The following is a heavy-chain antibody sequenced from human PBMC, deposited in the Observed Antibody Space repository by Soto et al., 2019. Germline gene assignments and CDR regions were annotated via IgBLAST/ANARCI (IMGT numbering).Heavy chain of an antibody. V-gene: IGHV3-30*18. CDR1: GFPFMSYG. J-gene: IGHJ6*02. Sequence: GGSLILSCAASGFPFMSYGVHWVRQAPGKGLEWVAVISYDGSTKYYVDSVKGRFTISRDNSKNTLYLQMNGLRAEDTAVYYCAKDRRGHYDSTGYSIWWNSVYYYGLDRWGQGTQVTLS. D-gene: IGHD3-22*01. CDR2: ISYDGSTK. CDR3: AKDRRGHYDSTGYSIWWNSVYYYGLDR.